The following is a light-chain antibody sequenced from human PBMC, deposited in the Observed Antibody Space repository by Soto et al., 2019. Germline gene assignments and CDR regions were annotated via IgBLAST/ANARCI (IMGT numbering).Light chain of an antibody. V-gene: IGKV1D-12*01. J-gene: IGKJ4*01. CDR3: QQGNSLPLT. CDR1: QSVRAW. CDR2: GAT. Sequence: DIQMTQSPSSVSASVGDSVTITCRASQSVRAWLAWYQQKEGKAPKLLIYGATSLLRGVPRRFSGSGSGTDFTLTISGLLPEDCATYYCQQGNSLPLTFGGGTKVEIK.